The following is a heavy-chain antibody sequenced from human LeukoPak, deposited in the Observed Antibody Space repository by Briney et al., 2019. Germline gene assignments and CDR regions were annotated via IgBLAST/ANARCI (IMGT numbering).Heavy chain of an antibody. CDR1: GGTFSSYA. D-gene: IGHD3-3*01. CDR2: IIPILGIA. Sequence: SVKVSCKASGGTFSSYAISWVRQAPGQGLEWMGRIIPILGIANYAQKFQGRVTITADKSTSTAYMELSSLRSEDTAVYYCARDYYDFWSGYYTGPRNNWFDPWGQGTLVTVSS. CDR3: ARDYYDFWSGYYTGPRNNWFDP. V-gene: IGHV1-69*04. J-gene: IGHJ5*02.